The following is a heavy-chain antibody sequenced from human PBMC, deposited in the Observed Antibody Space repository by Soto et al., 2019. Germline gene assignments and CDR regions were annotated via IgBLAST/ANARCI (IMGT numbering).Heavy chain of an antibody. D-gene: IGHD1-26*01. CDR1: GGSISSGGYS. J-gene: IGHJ4*02. CDR3: ASFSGSYPQFDY. CDR2: IYHSGST. V-gene: IGHV4-30-2*01. Sequence: PSETLSLTCAVSGGSISSGGYSWSWIRQPPGKGLEWIGYIYHSGSTYYNPSLKSRVTISVDRSKNQFSLKLSSVTAADTAMYYCASFSGSYPQFDYWGQGTLVTVSS.